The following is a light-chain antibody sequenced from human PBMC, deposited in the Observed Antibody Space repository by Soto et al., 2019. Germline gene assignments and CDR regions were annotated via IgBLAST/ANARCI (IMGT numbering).Light chain of an antibody. CDR3: QQVKSYPLT. Sequence: DIQLTQSPSFLSASVGDRVTITCRASQDISSHLAWYQQKPGKAPKLLIYASSNLQSGVPSGLGGSGSWTEFTLTISTLQPEDFATYYCQQVKSYPLTFGGGTKVEIK. CDR1: QDISSH. J-gene: IGKJ4*01. V-gene: IGKV1-9*01. CDR2: ASS.